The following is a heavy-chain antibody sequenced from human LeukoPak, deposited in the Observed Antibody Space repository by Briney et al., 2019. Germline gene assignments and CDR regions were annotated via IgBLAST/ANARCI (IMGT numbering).Heavy chain of an antibody. Sequence: QPGGSLRLSCSASGFIFSTYSMHWVRQAPGKGLEWVAVISFDGSAKYYADSVKGRFTISRDNSKNTLYLQMNSLRAEDTAVYYCAKDAGTWGYGYNFDYWGQGTLVTVSS. J-gene: IGHJ4*02. CDR1: GFIFSTYS. D-gene: IGHD1-1*01. CDR2: ISFDGSAK. V-gene: IGHV3-30*18. CDR3: AKDAGTWGYGYNFDY.